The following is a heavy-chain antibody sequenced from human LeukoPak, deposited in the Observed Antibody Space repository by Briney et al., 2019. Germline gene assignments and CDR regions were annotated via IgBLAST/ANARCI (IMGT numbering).Heavy chain of an antibody. D-gene: IGHD4-17*01. CDR2: IYYSGST. CDR3: ARRDYGDESYFDY. CDR1: GGSISSSSYY. J-gene: IGHJ4*02. Sequence: PSETLSLTCTVSGGSISSSSYYWGWIRHPPGKGLEWIGSIYYSGSTYYNPSLKSRATISVDTSKNQFSLKLSSVTAAHTAVYYCARRDYGDESYFDYWGQGTLVTVSS. V-gene: IGHV4-39*01.